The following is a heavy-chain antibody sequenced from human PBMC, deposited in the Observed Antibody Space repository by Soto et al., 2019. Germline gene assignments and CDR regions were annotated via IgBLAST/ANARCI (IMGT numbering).Heavy chain of an antibody. CDR1: GFSLSTSGVG. Sequence: SGPTLVNPTQTLTLTCTFSGFSLSTSGVGVGWIRQPPGKALEWLALIYWDDDKRYSPSLKSRLTITKDTSKNQVVLTMTNMDPVDTATYYCAHRRVDTAMENNRFDRWGQGTLVTFSS. J-gene: IGHJ5*02. D-gene: IGHD5-18*01. V-gene: IGHV2-5*02. CDR2: IYWDDDK. CDR3: AHRRVDTAMENNRFDR.